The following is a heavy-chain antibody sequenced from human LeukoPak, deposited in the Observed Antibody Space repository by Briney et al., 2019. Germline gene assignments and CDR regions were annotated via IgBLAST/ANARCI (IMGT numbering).Heavy chain of an antibody. V-gene: IGHV3-23*01. D-gene: IGHD3-10*01. J-gene: IGHJ4*02. CDR3: AKDIGSYYDY. CDR1: GFTFSNAW. CDR2: ISGSGGST. Sequence: GGSLRLSCAASGFTFSNAWMSWVRQAPGKGLEWVSAISGSGGSTYYADSVKGRFTISRDNSKNTLYLEMNSLRAEDTAVYYCAKDIGSYYDYWGQGILVTVSS.